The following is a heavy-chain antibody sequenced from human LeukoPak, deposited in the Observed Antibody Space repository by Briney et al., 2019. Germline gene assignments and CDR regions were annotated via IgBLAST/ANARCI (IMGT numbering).Heavy chain of an antibody. CDR1: RGTFSSYA. CDR3: ARDSSGITGTNLDY. Sequence: SVKVSCKASRGTFSSYAISWVRQAPGQGLEWMGRIIPIFGIANYAQKFQGRVTITADKSTSTAYMELSSLRSEDTAVYYCARDSSGITGTNLDYWGQGTLVTVSS. J-gene: IGHJ4*02. D-gene: IGHD1-20*01. V-gene: IGHV1-69*04. CDR2: IIPIFGIA.